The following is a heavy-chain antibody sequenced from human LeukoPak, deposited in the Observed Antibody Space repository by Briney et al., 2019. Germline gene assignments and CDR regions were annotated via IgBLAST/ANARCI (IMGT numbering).Heavy chain of an antibody. V-gene: IGHV3-21*01. CDR1: GFTFSSYS. CDR3: ARGGAQYYYDSSGLWDFDY. CDR2: ISSSSSYI. Sequence: GGSLRLSCAASGFTFSSYSMNWVRQAPGKGLEWVSSISSSSSYIYYADSVKGRFTISRDNAKNSLYLQMNSLRAEDTAVYYCARGGAQYYYDSSGLWDFDYWGQGTLVTVSS. D-gene: IGHD3-22*01. J-gene: IGHJ4*02.